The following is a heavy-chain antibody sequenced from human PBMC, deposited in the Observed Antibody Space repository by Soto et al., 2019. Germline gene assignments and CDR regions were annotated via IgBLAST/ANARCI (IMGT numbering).Heavy chain of an antibody. J-gene: IGHJ5*02. V-gene: IGHV3-33*01. CDR1: GFTFSSYG. CDR2: IWYDGSNK. CDR3: ARDTTYSSSWYEFDP. D-gene: IGHD6-13*01. Sequence: QVQLVESGGGVVQPGRSLRLSCAASGFTFSSYGMHWVRQAPGKGLEWVAVIWYDGSNKYYADSVKGRFTISRDNSKNTLHLQMNSLRAEDTAVYYCARDTTYSSSWYEFDPWGQGTLVTVSS.